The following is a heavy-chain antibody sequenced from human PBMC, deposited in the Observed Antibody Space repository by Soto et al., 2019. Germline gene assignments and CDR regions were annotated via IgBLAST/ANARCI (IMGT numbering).Heavy chain of an antibody. CDR2: ISSNGGST. D-gene: IGHD4-17*01. V-gene: IGHV3-64*01. CDR3: ARDPRHDYCDYHAFDI. J-gene: IGHJ3*02. CDR1: GFTFSSYA. Sequence: EVQLVESGGGLVQPGGSLRLSCAASGFTFSSYAMHWVRQAPGKGLEYVSAISSNGGSTYYANPVKGRFTISRDNXKXXLYLQLCSLSAEDMAVYYCARDPRHDYCDYHAFDICGQGTMVTFSS.